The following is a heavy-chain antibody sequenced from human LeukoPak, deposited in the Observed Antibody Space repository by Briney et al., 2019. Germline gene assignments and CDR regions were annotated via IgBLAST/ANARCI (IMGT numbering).Heavy chain of an antibody. D-gene: IGHD4-17*01. CDR3: AKGDDYGDFFDY. Sequence: GGSLRLSCAASGFTFSSYGMHWVRQAPGKGLEWVAVISYDGSNKYYADSVKGRFTISRDNSKNTLYLQMNSLRAEDTAVYYCAKGDDYGDFFDYWGQGTLVTVSS. J-gene: IGHJ4*02. CDR1: GFTFSSYG. CDR2: ISYDGSNK. V-gene: IGHV3-30*18.